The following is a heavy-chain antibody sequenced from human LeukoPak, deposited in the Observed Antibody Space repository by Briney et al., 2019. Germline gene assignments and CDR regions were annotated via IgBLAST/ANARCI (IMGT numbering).Heavy chain of an antibody. CDR2: ISTTSATI. V-gene: IGHV3-48*01. J-gene: IGHJ4*02. CDR3: ARGGYSPDY. Sequence: GGSLRLSCVASGFTFNTYSMNWVRQTPGRGLEWVSYISTTSATIYCADSVKGRFTISRDNVKNSLYLQMNSLRAEDTALYYCARGGYSPDYWGQGTLVTVS. D-gene: IGHD3-22*01. CDR1: GFTFNTYS.